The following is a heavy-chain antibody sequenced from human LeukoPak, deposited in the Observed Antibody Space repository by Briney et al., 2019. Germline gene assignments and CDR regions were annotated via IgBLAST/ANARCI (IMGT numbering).Heavy chain of an antibody. CDR2: ISYGGSNK. CDR1: GFTFSSYA. CDR3: AKDFGLGSYGRTAGFSMFDY. J-gene: IGHJ4*02. Sequence: GRSLRLSCAASGFTFSSYAMHWVRQAPGKGLEWVAVISYGGSNKYYADSVKGRFTISRDNAKNSLYLQMNSLRAEDTALYYCAKDFGLGSYGRTAGFSMFDYWGQGTLVTVSS. D-gene: IGHD3-10*01. V-gene: IGHV3-30*04.